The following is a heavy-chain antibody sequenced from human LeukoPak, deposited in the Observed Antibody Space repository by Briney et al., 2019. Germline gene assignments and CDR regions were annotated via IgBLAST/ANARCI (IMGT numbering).Heavy chain of an antibody. CDR2: IRSKAYGGTT. D-gene: IGHD3-22*01. CDR3: AKGPRSYYYDSSSRFGIYSPGSPIDP. CDR1: GFTFSSYA. Sequence: GGSLRLSCAASGFTFSSYAMSWVRQAPGKGLEWVGFIRSKAYGGTTEYAASVKGRFTISRDDSKSIAYLQMNSLKTEDTAVYYCAKGPRSYYYDSSSRFGIYSPGSPIDPWGQGTLVTVSS. J-gene: IGHJ5*02. V-gene: IGHV3-49*04.